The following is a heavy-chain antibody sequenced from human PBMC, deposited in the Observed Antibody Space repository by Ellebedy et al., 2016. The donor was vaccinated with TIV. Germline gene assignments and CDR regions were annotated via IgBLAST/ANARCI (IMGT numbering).Heavy chain of an antibody. J-gene: IGHJ4*02. CDR2: LSGSGGST. D-gene: IGHD3-10*01. CDR3: AKDELGGYYGSGD. CDR1: GFTFSSYA. Sequence: GGSLRLXCAASGFTFSSYAMSWVRQAPGKGLEWVSALSGSGGSTYYADSVKGRFTISRDNSKNTLYLQMNSLRAEDTAVYYCAKDELGGYYGSGDWGQGTLVTVSS. V-gene: IGHV3-23*01.